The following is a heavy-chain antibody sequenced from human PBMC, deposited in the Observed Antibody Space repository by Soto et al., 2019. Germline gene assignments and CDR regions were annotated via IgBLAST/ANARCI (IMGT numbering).Heavy chain of an antibody. CDR3: ARGPRQWLAPTHQWFDP. CDR2: IYYSGST. D-gene: IGHD6-19*01. J-gene: IGHJ5*02. Sequence: QVQLQESGPGLVKPSQTLSLTCTVSGGSISSGGYYWSWIRQHPGKGLEWIGYIYYSGSTYYNPSLKSRVTISVATSKNQFSLKLSSVTAADTAVYYCARGPRQWLAPTHQWFDPWGQGTLVTVSS. V-gene: IGHV4-31*03. CDR1: GGSISSGGYY.